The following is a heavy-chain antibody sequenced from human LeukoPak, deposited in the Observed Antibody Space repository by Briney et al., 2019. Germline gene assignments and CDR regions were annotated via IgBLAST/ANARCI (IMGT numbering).Heavy chain of an antibody. J-gene: IGHJ4*02. D-gene: IGHD2-2*01. CDR3: AKDASPNPMPLFDY. V-gene: IGHV3-23*01. CDR2: ISGSGGST. CDR1: GFIFSSYA. Sequence: GGSLRLSCAASGFIFSSYAMSWVRQAPGKGLEWVAVISGSGGSTYYSGSVKGRFTISRDNSKNTLYLQMNSLRAEDTAVYYCAKDASPNPMPLFDYWGQGTLVTVSS.